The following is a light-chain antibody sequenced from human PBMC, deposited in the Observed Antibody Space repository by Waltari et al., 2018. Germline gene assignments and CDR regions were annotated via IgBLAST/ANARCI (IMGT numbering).Light chain of an antibody. CDR2: DVS. CDR1: SSDVGGYNY. Sequence: QSALTQPASVSGSPGQPLTISCTGTSSDVGGYNYVSCYQQHPGKAPKLMIYDVSKRPSGVSNRFSGSKSGNTASLTISGLQAEDEADYYCSSYTSSSTLKVFGGGTKLTVL. CDR3: SSYTSSSTLKV. V-gene: IGLV2-14*01. J-gene: IGLJ2*01.